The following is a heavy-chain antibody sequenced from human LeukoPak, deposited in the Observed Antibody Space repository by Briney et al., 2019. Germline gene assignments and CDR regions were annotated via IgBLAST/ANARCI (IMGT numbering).Heavy chain of an antibody. CDR1: GGSISIYY. V-gene: IGHV4-59*12. Sequence: SETLSLTCTVSGGSISIYYWSWIRQPPGKGLEWIGYTYNSGSTNYNPSLKSRVTISVDRSKNQFSLKLSSVTAADTAVYYCARVYCGGDCYYGNYYFDYWGQGTLVTVSS. J-gene: IGHJ4*02. CDR2: TYNSGST. CDR3: ARVYCGGDCYYGNYYFDY. D-gene: IGHD2-21*02.